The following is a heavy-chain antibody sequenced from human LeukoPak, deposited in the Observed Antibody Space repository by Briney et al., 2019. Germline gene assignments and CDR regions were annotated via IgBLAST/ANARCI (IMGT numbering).Heavy chain of an antibody. D-gene: IGHD3-22*01. J-gene: IGHJ6*03. CDR2: IYHSGST. CDR1: GGSISSSNW. CDR3: ARLRLSSGYFVAYYYYMDV. V-gene: IGHV4-4*02. Sequence: SETLSLTCAVSGGSISSSNWWSWVRQPPGKGLEWIGEIYHSGSTNYNPSLKSRVTISVDTSKNQFSLKLSSVTAADTAVYYCARLRLSSGYFVAYYYYMDVWGKGTTVTISS.